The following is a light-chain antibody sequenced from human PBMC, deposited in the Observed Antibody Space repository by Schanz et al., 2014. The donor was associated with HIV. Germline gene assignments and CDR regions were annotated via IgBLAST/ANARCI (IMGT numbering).Light chain of an antibody. Sequence: QSVLTQPPSVSGAPGQRVTISCTGSSSNIGAGYDVHWYQQLPGTAPKLLIYRNNQRPSGVPDRFSGSKSGTSASLAISGLRSEDEADYYCAAWDDSPSGRVFGGGTKLTVL. CDR1: SSNIGAGYD. V-gene: IGLV1-47*01. CDR3: AAWDDSPSGRV. J-gene: IGLJ3*02. CDR2: RNN.